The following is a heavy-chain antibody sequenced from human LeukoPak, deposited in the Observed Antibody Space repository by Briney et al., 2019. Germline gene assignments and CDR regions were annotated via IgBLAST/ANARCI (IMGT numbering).Heavy chain of an antibody. J-gene: IGHJ4*02. V-gene: IGHV4-34*01. CDR2: ITYNGIT. CDR3: AGGGDSGGYYYPMFDY. Sequence: SETLSLACAVHGGSFNGYHWRWIRQSPGKGLEWIGEITYNGITNYNPSLKSRVTISVDTSKNQFSLKLNSVTAADTAVYYCAGGGDSGGYYYPMFDYWGQGTLVTVSS. D-gene: IGHD3-22*01. CDR1: GGSFNGYH.